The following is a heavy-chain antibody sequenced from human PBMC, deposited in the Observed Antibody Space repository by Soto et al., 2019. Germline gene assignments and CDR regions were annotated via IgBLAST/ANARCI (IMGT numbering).Heavy chain of an antibody. CDR1: GGTFSNYA. D-gene: IGHD5-12*01. CDR2: IIPIFGTT. CDR3: AKDGGADGYFGNWLDP. Sequence: QVQLVQSGAEVKKPGSSVKVSCKASGGTFSNYAITWVRQAPGQGLEWVARIIPIFGTTNVAQKLQGRVTIAADEATTTAYMELSCLRSDDTGVYYCAKDGGADGYFGNWLDPWGQGTLVTVSS. J-gene: IGHJ5*02. V-gene: IGHV1-69*15.